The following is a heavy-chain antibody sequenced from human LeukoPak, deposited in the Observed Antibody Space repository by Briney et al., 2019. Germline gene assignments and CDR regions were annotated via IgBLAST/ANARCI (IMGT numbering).Heavy chain of an antibody. CDR2: IKQDGSEK. Sequence: PGGSLRLSCVASGFTFSSYWMSWVRQAPGKGLEWVANIKQDGSEKYYVDSVKGRFTISRDNAKNSLYLQMNSLRAEDTAVYYCARDVTPEYSYVYYYYYYYMDVWGKGTTVTISS. CDR1: GFTFSSYW. V-gene: IGHV3-7*01. D-gene: IGHD5-18*01. CDR3: ARDVTPEYSYVYYYYYYYMDV. J-gene: IGHJ6*03.